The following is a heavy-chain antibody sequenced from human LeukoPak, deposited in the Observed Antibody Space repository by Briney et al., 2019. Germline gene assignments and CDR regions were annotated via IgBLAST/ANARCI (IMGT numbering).Heavy chain of an antibody. J-gene: IGHJ6*03. D-gene: IGHD2-2*01. Sequence: SVKVSCKASGGTFSSYAISWVRQAPGQGLEWMGGIIPIFGTANYAQKFQGRVTITTDESTSTAYMEPSSLRSEDTAVYYCARGDIVVVPAAGLDYYYYMDVWGKGTTVTVSS. V-gene: IGHV1-69*05. CDR1: GGTFSSYA. CDR2: IIPIFGTA. CDR3: ARGDIVVVPAAGLDYYYYMDV.